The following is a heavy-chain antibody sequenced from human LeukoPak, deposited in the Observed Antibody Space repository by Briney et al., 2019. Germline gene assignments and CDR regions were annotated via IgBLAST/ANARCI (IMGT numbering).Heavy chain of an antibody. CDR3: AKDNKALYSSSWYNWFDP. CDR2: ISGSGGST. Sequence: GGTLRLSCAASGFTFSSYGMSWVRQAPGKGLEWVSAISGSGGSTYYADSVKGRFTISRDNSRNTLYLQMNSLRAEDTAVYYCAKDNKALYSSSWYNWFDPWGQGTLVTVSS. J-gene: IGHJ5*02. D-gene: IGHD6-13*01. V-gene: IGHV3-23*01. CDR1: GFTFSSYG.